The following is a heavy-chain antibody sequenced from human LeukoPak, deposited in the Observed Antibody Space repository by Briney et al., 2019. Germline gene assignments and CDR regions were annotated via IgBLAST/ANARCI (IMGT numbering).Heavy chain of an antibody. CDR2: ISAYNGNT. CDR1: GYTFTSYG. Sequence: ASVKVSCKASGYTFTSYGITWVRQAPGQGLEWMGWISAYNGNTNYAQKLQGRVTMTTDTSTSTDYMELRSLRSDDTAVYYCARDFHSSGYYHYFHYWGQGTLVTVSS. D-gene: IGHD3-22*01. J-gene: IGHJ4*02. V-gene: IGHV1-18*01. CDR3: ARDFHSSGYYHYFHY.